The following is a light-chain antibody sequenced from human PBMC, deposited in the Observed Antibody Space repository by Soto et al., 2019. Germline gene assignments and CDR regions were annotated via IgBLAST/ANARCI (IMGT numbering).Light chain of an antibody. CDR3: GTWDSSLSAGV. J-gene: IGLJ2*01. CDR2: DNN. Sequence: QSVLTQPPSVSAAPGQKVTISCSGSSSNIENNYVYWYQQFPGTAPKLLIYDNNKRPSGIPDRFSGSKSGTSATLGITGRQTGDEADYYCGTWDSSLSAGVFGGGTKVTVL. V-gene: IGLV1-51*01. CDR1: SSNIENNY.